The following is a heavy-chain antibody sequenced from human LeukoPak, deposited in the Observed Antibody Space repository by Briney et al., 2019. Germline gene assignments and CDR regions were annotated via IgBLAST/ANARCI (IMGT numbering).Heavy chain of an antibody. Sequence: GGSPRLSCAASGFTFSRSGMSWVRQAPGKGLEWVANIQQDGSEKYYVDSVKGRFAISRDNAKNSLYLQMNSLRAEDTAIYYCARDKGGNSDSWGQGTQVTVSS. CDR2: IQQDGSEK. V-gene: IGHV3-7*01. CDR3: ARDKGGNSDS. J-gene: IGHJ4*02. CDR1: GFTFSRSG. D-gene: IGHD4-23*01.